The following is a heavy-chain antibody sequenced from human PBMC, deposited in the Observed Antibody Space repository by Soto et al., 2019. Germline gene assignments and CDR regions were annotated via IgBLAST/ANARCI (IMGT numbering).Heavy chain of an antibody. D-gene: IGHD2-21*02. CDR2: MYNTGGT. V-gene: IGHV4-59*01. CDR3: ARDLWGYCGTDCYPLDV. CDR1: GGSISGYY. J-gene: IGHJ6*02. Sequence: SQTLSLTCTVSGGSISGYYWSWIRQPPGKGLEWIGYMYNTGGTVYNPSFKSRVTISVDTSKNQFSLKLNSVTAADTAVYYCARDLWGYCGTDCYPLDVWGQGTTVTVSS.